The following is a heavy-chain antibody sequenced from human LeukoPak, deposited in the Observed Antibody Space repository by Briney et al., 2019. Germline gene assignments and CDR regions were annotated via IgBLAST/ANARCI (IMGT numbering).Heavy chain of an antibody. D-gene: IGHD3-22*01. CDR3: ARGADSSGYYSIFYFDY. CDR1: GGXISSYY. CDR2: IYYSGST. Sequence: SETLSLTCNVSGGXISSYYCNWIRQPPGKGLEWFGYIYYSGSTNYNPSLKSRVTISVDTSKNQFSLKLSSVTAADTAVYYCARGADSSGYYSIFYFDYWGQGTLVTVSS. V-gene: IGHV4-59*01. J-gene: IGHJ4*02.